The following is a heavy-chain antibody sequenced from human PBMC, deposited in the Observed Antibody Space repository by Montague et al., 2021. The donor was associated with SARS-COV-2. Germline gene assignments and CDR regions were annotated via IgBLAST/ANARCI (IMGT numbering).Heavy chain of an antibody. CDR3: ARLGDGIVPSPILGLGPYYSFYYMDV. CDR2: ISQSGNT. Sequence: ETLSLTCAVSGGSFSRYYWSWIRQPPGQGLEWIGEISQSGNTKYNPSLQSRVSISLDTSRNQFSLKVSSVTAADTAIYYCARLGDGIVPSPILGLGPYYSFYYMDVWGKGTTVTVSS. CDR1: GGSFSRYY. D-gene: IGHD2-2*02. J-gene: IGHJ6*03. V-gene: IGHV4-34*01.